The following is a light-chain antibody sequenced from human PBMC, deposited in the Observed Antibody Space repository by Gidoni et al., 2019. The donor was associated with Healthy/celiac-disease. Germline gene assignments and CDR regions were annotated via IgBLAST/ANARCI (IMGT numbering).Light chain of an antibody. CDR3: MQALQITWT. J-gene: IGKJ1*01. CDR2: LGS. V-gene: IGKV2-28*01. CDR1: QSLLHSNGYNY. Sequence: DIVMTQSPLSLPVTPGAPASISCRPSQSLLHSNGYNYLDWYLQKPGQSPQLLIYLGSNRASGVPDRFSGSGSGTEFTLKISRVEAEDVGVYYCMQALQITWTFGQGTKVEIK.